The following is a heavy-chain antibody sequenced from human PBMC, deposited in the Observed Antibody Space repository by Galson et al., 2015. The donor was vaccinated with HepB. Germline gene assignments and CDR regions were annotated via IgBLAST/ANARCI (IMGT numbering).Heavy chain of an antibody. CDR2: ISGSGGST. Sequence: SLRLSCAASGFTFSSYAMSWVRQAPGKGLEWVSAISGSGGSTYYADSVKGRFTISRDNSKNTLYLQMNSLRAEDTAVYYCAKEAALILIAVAGTLGYWGQGTLVTVSS. D-gene: IGHD6-19*01. CDR3: AKEAALILIAVAGTLGY. V-gene: IGHV3-23*01. CDR1: GFTFSSYA. J-gene: IGHJ4*02.